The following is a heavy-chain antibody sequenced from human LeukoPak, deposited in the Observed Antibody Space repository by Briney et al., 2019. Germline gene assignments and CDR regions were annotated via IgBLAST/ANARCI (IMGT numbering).Heavy chain of an antibody. J-gene: IGHJ4*02. Sequence: PSETLSLTCAVYGGSFSGYYWSWIRQPPGKGLEWIGEINHSGSTNYNPSLKSRVTISVDTSKNQFSLKLSSVTAADTAVYYCARVESRQKFDYWGQGTLVTVSS. CDR1: GGSFSGYY. CDR3: ARVESRQKFDY. V-gene: IGHV4-34*01. D-gene: IGHD5-24*01. CDR2: INHSGST.